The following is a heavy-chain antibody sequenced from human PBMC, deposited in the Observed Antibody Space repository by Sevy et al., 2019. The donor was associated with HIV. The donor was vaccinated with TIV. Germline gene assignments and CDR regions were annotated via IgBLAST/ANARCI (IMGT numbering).Heavy chain of an antibody. CDR2: IHYTGST. D-gene: IGHD3-10*01. J-gene: IGHJ6*02. V-gene: IGHV4-61*03. CDR1: GGSVISGNDY. Sequence: SETLSLTCAVSGGSVISGNDYWSWLRQPPGRGLEWIGYIHYTGSTSYNPSLKRWVTLSLDTSKNHCSLKLTTVTAADTAVYYCARDSSYYYNSGNCYTREQYYGLDVWGQGTTVTVSS. CDR3: ARDSSYYYNSGNCYTREQYYGLDV.